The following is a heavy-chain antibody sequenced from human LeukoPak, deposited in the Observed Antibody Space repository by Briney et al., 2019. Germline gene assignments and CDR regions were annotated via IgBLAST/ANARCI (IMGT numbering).Heavy chain of an antibody. CDR3: AKCDLVGVMAGWSDP. Sequence: GGSLRLACAASGFTLSSYAMSWVRQAPGKGLEWVSAISGSGGSTYYADSVKGRFTISRDNSKNTLYLPMNSLRAEDTAVYYCAKCDLVGVMAGWSDPWGQGTLVAVSS. CDR2: ISGSGGST. V-gene: IGHV3-23*01. CDR1: GFTLSSYA. D-gene: IGHD3-16*01. J-gene: IGHJ5*02.